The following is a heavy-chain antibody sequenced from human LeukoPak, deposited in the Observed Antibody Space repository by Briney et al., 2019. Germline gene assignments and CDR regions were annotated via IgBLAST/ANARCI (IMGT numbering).Heavy chain of an antibody. CDR2: INPNSGGT. Sequence: ASVKVSCKASGYTFTGYYMHWVRQAPGQGLEWMGRINPNSGGTNYAQKFQGRVTMTRDTSISTAYMELSRLRADDTAVYYCSRKIRVTTWNYLRFDYGGREPLATVS. CDR1: GYTFTGYY. CDR3: SRKIRVTTWNYLRFDY. J-gene: IGHJ4*02. D-gene: IGHD1-7*01. V-gene: IGHV1-2*06.